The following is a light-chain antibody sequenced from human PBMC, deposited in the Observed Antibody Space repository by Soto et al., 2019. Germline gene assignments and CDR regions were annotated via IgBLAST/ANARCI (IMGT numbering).Light chain of an antibody. CDR1: QSIRTW. Sequence: DIQMTQSPSTLSASVGDRVTITCRASQSIRTWLAWYQQRPGKAPKLLIYKASTLQSGVPSRFSGSGSGTEFTLTISRLQPDDFATYYWQHYDGYPFTFGGGTKVETK. J-gene: IGKJ4*01. CDR2: KAS. CDR3: QHYDGYPFT. V-gene: IGKV1-5*03.